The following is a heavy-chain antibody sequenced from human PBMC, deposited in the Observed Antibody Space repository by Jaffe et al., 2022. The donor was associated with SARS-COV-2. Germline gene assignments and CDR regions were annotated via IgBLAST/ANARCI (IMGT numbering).Heavy chain of an antibody. Sequence: QVQLQESGPGLVKPSETLSLTCSVSGDSISSSSTYWGWVRQPPGKGLEWIGSLYYSGGTYYHPSFKSRVTISADTSKNQFSLKMSSVIAADTAVYYCMRHDGTQTLNWFGPWGQGILVTVST. CDR2: LYYSGGT. CDR1: GDSISSSSTY. J-gene: IGHJ5*02. CDR3: MRHDGTQTLNWFGP. V-gene: IGHV4-39*01.